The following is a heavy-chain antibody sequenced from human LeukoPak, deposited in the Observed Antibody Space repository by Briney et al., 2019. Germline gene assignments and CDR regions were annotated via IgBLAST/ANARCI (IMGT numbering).Heavy chain of an antibody. CDR3: AKGGKRIMCPISCYEY. CDR1: GYTLTELS. D-gene: IGHD2-15*01. CDR2: INPNGGST. V-gene: IGHV1-46*01. Sequence: ASVKVSCKVSGYTLTELSMHWVRQAPGQGLEWMGIINPNGGSTSYAQKFQGRVTMTRDTSTSTVYMELSSLRSEDTAVYYCAKGGKRIMCPISCYEYWGQGTLVTVSS. J-gene: IGHJ4*02.